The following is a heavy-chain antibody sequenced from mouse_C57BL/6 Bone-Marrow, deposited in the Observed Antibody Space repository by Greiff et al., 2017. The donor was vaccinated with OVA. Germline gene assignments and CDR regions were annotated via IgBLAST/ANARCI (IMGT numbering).Heavy chain of an antibody. CDR1: GFTFSDYG. Sequence: EVQVVESGGGLVQPGGSLKLSCAASGFTFSDYGMAWVRQAPRKGPEWVSFISNLAYSIYYADTVTGRFTISRENAKNTLYLEMSSLRSEDTAMYYCARSYAMDDWGQGTSVTVSS. CDR2: ISNLAYSI. V-gene: IGHV5-15*01. J-gene: IGHJ4*01. CDR3: ARSYAMDD.